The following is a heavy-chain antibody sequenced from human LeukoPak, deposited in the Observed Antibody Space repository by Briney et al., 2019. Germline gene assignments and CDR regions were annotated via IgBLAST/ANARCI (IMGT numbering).Heavy chain of an antibody. Sequence: SETLSLTCTVSGDSIGSYYWSWIRQPPGKGLEWIGYIYYSGSTNYSPSLKSRVTISVDTSKNQFSLKLSSVTAADTAVYYCARSERIIMILGGAFDIWGQGTVVTVSS. CDR2: IYYSGST. D-gene: IGHD3-22*01. V-gene: IGHV4-59*08. CDR1: GDSIGSYY. J-gene: IGHJ3*02. CDR3: ARSERIIMILGGAFDI.